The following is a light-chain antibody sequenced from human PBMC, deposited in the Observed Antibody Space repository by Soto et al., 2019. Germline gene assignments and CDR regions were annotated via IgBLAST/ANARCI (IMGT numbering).Light chain of an antibody. J-gene: IGKJ1*01. CDR2: RAS. Sequence: IVLTQSPGTLSLSPGERATLSCRASQIVSNNYLAWYQHKPGQAPRLLIYRASSRPTSIPDRISGRGSGTDLTLDISRLEPDDFAVYYCQQFAIAPWTFGQGTKLEIK. CDR1: QIVSNNY. CDR3: QQFAIAPWT. V-gene: IGKV3-20*01.